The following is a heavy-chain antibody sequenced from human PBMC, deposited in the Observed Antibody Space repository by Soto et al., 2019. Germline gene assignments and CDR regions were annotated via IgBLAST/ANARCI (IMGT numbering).Heavy chain of an antibody. CDR3: AKDVGLINYYYGMDV. D-gene: IGHD1-26*01. CDR2: ISYDGNNK. J-gene: IGHJ6*02. V-gene: IGHV3-30-3*01. CDR1: GFTFSRNA. Sequence: GGSLRLSCAASGFTFSRNAIHWVRQAPGKGLEWVAVISYDGNNKYYADSVRGRFTISRDNSKNTLYLQMNSLGVEDTAVYYCAKDVGLINYYYGMDVWGQGTTVTVSS.